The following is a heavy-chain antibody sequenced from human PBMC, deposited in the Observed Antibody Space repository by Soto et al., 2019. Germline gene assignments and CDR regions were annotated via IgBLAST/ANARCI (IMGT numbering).Heavy chain of an antibody. V-gene: IGHV3-23*01. CDR2: ITGGGDIA. CDR3: AGSSSGDTYYYRFNC. D-gene: IGHD2-15*01. Sequence: EVQLLESGGGLVQPGGSLSLSCAAADSTFDNHAMSWGRRDPGKGLEWVSSITGGGDIAYYAYSVKGRFTIYRDNFKNTLDLQMRSRRGEVTAVYYGAGSSSGDTYYYRFNCCGQGTLV. CDR1: DSTFDNHA. J-gene: IGHJ4*02.